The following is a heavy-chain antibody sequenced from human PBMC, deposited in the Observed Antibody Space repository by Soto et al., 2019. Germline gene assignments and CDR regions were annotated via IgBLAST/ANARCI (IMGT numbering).Heavy chain of an antibody. D-gene: IGHD6-6*01. CDR2: INHSGST. Sequence: SETLSLTCAVYGGSFRGYHWSWIRQPPGKGLEWIGEINHSGSTNYNPSLKSRVIISLETSKNQFSLILTSVTAADTAVYYCARGLSSSATFYHYYGMDVWGQGTTVTVSS. CDR3: ARGLSSSATFYHYYGMDV. J-gene: IGHJ6*02. V-gene: IGHV4-34*01. CDR1: GGSFRGYH.